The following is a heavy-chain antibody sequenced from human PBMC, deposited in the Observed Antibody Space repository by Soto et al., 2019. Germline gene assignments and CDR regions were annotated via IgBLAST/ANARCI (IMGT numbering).Heavy chain of an antibody. Sequence: QLQLQESGPGLVKPSETLSLTCTVSGGSISSSSYYWGWIRQPPGKGLELIGSIYSSGSTYYNPSLMSRVTISVDTCKKQFSLKLSSVTAADTAVYYCAYVRIADTWEPEWGQGTLVTVSS. CDR3: AYVRIADTWEPE. CDR2: IYSSGST. D-gene: IGHD1-26*01. J-gene: IGHJ4*02. CDR1: GGSISSSSYY. V-gene: IGHV4-39*01.